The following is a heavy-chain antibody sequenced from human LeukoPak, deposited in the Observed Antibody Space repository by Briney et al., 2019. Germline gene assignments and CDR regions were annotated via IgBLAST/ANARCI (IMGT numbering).Heavy chain of an antibody. D-gene: IGHD6-19*01. V-gene: IGHV3-48*01. J-gene: IGHJ4*02. CDR2: ISPRSSTI. Sequence: GGSLRLSCATSGFTFSSYSMNWVRQTPGKGLEWVSYISPRSSTIYYADSVKGRFTISRDNSKNTLYLQMNSLRAEDTAVYYCARDPGVAGTSYFDYWGQGTLVTVSS. CDR3: ARDPGVAGTSYFDY. CDR1: GFTFSSYS.